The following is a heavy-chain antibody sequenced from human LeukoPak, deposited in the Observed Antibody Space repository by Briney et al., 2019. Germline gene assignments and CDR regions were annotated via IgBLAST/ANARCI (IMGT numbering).Heavy chain of an antibody. CDR3: ARQYCSGGSCYSNWFDP. J-gene: IGHJ5*02. Sequence: SETLSLTCTVSGGSISSYYWSWIRQPPGKGLEWIGYIYYSGSTNYNPSLKSRVTISVDTSKNQFSLKLSSVTAADTAVYYCARQYCSGGSCYSNWFDPWGQGTLVTVSS. D-gene: IGHD2-15*01. CDR1: GGSISSYY. V-gene: IGHV4-59*08. CDR2: IYYSGST.